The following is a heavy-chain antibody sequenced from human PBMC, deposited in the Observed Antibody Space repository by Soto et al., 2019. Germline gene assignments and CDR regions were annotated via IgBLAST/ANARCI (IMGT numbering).Heavy chain of an antibody. V-gene: IGHV3-33*01. Sequence: QVQLVESGGGVVQPGKSLRLSCAASGFSFSNYAMHWVRQAPGKGLEWVAVIWYDGSNKYYADSVKGRFTISKDNSQTTAYLQMNSLRAEDTAVYYCTRDPSGGSRYYFDSWGQGTLVTVAS. CDR3: TRDPSGGSRYYFDS. D-gene: IGHD1-26*01. CDR1: GFSFSNYA. J-gene: IGHJ4*02. CDR2: IWYDGSNK.